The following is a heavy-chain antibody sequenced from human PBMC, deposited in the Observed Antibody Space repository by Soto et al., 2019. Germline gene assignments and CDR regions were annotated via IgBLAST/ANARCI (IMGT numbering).Heavy chain of an antibody. CDR2: IIPIFGTA. J-gene: IGHJ5*02. D-gene: IGHD6-19*01. CDR3: ARDAAVESSRRLLNWFDP. Sequence: SVEVSCEASGGTFSSYSISWVLQAPGQGLEWMGGIIPIFGTANYAQKFQGRVTITADKSTSTAYMELSSLRSEDTAVYYCARDAAVESSRRLLNWFDPWGQGTLVTVSS. V-gene: IGHV1-69*06. CDR1: GGTFSSYS.